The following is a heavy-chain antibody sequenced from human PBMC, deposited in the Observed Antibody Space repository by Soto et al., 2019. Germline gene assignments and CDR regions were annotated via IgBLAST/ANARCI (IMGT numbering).Heavy chain of an antibody. V-gene: IGHV1-24*01. CDR3: ATVEGIALYP. CDR1: GYTLTELS. CDR2: FDPEDGET. Sequence: QVQLVQSGAEVKKPGASVKVSCKVSGYTLTELSMHWVRQAPGKGLEWMGGFDPEDGETIYAQKFQGRVTMTEGTSTDTAYMELSSLRSEDTAVYYCATVEGIALYPWGQGTLVTVSS. D-gene: IGHD6-13*01. J-gene: IGHJ5*02.